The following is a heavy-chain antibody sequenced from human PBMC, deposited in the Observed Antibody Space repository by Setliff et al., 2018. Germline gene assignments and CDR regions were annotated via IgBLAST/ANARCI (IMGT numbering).Heavy chain of an antibody. D-gene: IGHD3-10*01. J-gene: IGHJ4*02. CDR2: VDPEDGHT. Sequence: GASVKVSCKASGYTFTDYYMHWVQQAPGKGLEWMGRVDPEDGHTKYAEKFQGRITISADMSLDIAHMELGSLTSEDTAVYYCTTGLRHGVPYFDLWGQG. V-gene: IGHV1-69-2*01. CDR3: TTGLRHGVPYFDL. CDR1: GYTFTDYY.